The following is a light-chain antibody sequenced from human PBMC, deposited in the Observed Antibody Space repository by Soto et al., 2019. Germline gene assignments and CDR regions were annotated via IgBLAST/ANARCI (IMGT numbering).Light chain of an antibody. CDR2: AAS. Sequence: DIQMTQSPSSMSASVGDRVTITCRASQGISNYLAWYQQKPGKVPKLLIYAASTLQSGVPSRFSGSGSGTDFTLTITSLQPEDVATYYFQKYNSSPWTFGQGTKVDIK. J-gene: IGKJ1*01. V-gene: IGKV1-27*01. CDR1: QGISNY. CDR3: QKYNSSPWT.